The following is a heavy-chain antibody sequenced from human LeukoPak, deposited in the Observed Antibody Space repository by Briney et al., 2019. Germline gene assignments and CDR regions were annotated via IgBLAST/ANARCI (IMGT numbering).Heavy chain of an antibody. D-gene: IGHD3-22*01. CDR2: IKQDGSEK. CDR1: GFTFSSYW. Sequence: GGSLRLSCAASGFTFSSYWMSWVRQAPGKGLEWVANIKQDGSEKYYVDSVKGRFTISRDNAKNSLHLQMNSLRAEDTAVYYCARATFPYYYDSSGYWIFDYWGQGTLVTVSS. V-gene: IGHV3-7*01. J-gene: IGHJ4*02. CDR3: ARATFPYYYDSSGYWIFDY.